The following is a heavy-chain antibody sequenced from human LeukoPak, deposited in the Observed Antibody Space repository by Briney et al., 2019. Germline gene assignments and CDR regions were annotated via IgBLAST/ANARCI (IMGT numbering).Heavy chain of an antibody. CDR2: INHSGSN. CDR1: GGSFSGYY. CDR3: ARSFRPFNSATWFLSFDS. D-gene: IGHD3-10*01. Sequence: SETLSLTCAVYGGSFSGYYWSWIRQPPGKGLEWIGEINHSGSNNYNPSLKSRVTISVVTSKNQFSLKLSSVTAADTAVYYCARSFRPFNSATWFLSFDSWGPGTLVTVSS. V-gene: IGHV4-34*01. J-gene: IGHJ4*02.